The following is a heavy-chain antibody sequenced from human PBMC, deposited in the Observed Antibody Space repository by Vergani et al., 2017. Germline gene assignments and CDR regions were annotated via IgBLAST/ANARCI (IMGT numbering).Heavy chain of an antibody. V-gene: IGHV4-4*03. CDR2: IYHSGST. Sequence: QVQLQESGPGLVKPPGPLSLTCAVSGGSISGTNWWSWVRQSPGKGLEWIGEIYHSGSTNYNPSLKSRVTISVDKSKNQFSLKLSSVTAADTAVYYCARGPRGYSYGPFGYWGQGTLVTVSS. D-gene: IGHD5-18*01. J-gene: IGHJ4*02. CDR1: GGSISGTNW. CDR3: ARGPRGYSYGPFGY.